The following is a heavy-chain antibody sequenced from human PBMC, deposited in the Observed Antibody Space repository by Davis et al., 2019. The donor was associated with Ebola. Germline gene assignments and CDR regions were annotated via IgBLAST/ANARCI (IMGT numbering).Heavy chain of an antibody. CDR3: ARDQLVPDYGLYYYYGMDV. J-gene: IGHJ6*02. CDR2: FDPEDGET. CDR1: GYTLTELS. Sequence: ASVKVSCKVSGYTLTELSMHWVRQAPGKGLEWMGGFDPEDGETIYAQKFQGRVTMTEDTSTDTAYMELSSLRSEDTAVYYCARDQLVPDYGLYYYYGMDVWGQGTTVTVSS. D-gene: IGHD4-17*01. V-gene: IGHV1-24*01.